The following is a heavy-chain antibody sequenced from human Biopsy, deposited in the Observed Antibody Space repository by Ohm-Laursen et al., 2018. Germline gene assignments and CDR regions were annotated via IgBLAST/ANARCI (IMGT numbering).Heavy chain of an antibody. D-gene: IGHD1/OR15-1a*01. CDR3: ARDLSFGTVSDY. CDR2: ISGTGGSL. V-gene: IGHV3-11*01. J-gene: IGHJ4*02. CDR1: GFTFSDYY. Sequence: SLRLSCAASGFTFSDYYMNWVRQAPGKGLEWVSYISGTGGSLDYADSVKGRFTISRDNAKNSLYLQINSLSAEDTAVYYCARDLSFGTVSDYWGQGTLVTVSS.